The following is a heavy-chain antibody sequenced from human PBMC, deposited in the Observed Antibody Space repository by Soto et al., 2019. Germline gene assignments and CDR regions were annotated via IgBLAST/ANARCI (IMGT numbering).Heavy chain of an antibody. J-gene: IGHJ4*02. V-gene: IGHV2-5*02. Sequence: SGPTLVNPTQTLTLTCTFSGFSLSTSGLGVGWIRQPPGKALEWLALIYWDDDKRYSPSLKSRLTISKDTSKNQVILTMTNMDPVDTATYYCVHRRVSSGYDYSVLDYWGQGTLVTVSS. D-gene: IGHD5-12*01. CDR3: VHRRVSSGYDYSVLDY. CDR2: IYWDDDK. CDR1: GFSLSTSGLG.